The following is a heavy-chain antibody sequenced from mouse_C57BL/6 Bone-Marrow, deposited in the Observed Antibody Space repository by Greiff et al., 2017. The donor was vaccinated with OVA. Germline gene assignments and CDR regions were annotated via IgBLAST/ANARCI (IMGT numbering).Heavy chain of an antibody. CDR2: IWTGGGT. CDR3: ARNYYSNYVGFDY. Sequence: VQVVESGPGLVAPSQSLSITCTVSGFSLTSYAISWVRQPPGKGLEWLGVIWTGGGTNYNSALKSRLSISKDNSKSQVFLKMNSLQTDDTARYYCARNYYSNYVGFDYWGQGTTLTVSS. V-gene: IGHV2-9-1*01. D-gene: IGHD2-5*01. CDR1: GFSLTSYA. J-gene: IGHJ2*01.